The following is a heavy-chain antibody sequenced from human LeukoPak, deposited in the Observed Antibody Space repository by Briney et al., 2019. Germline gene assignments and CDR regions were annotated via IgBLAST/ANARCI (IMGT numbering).Heavy chain of an antibody. V-gene: IGHV3-9*01. D-gene: IGHD3-10*01. J-gene: IGHJ4*02. CDR1: GFTFDDYT. CDR3: AKDRDYFGSGSFDY. Sequence: GGSLRLSCAASGFTFDDYTMHWVRQAPGKGLEWVSGISWNSGSIGYADSVKGRFTISRDNAKNSLYLQMNSLRAEDTAVYYCAKDRDYFGSGSFDYWGQGTLVTVSS. CDR2: ISWNSGSI.